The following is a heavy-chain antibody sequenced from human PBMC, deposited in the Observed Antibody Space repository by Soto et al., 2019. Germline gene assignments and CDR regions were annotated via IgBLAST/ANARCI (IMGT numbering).Heavy chain of an antibody. V-gene: IGHV4-59*01. D-gene: IGHD4-4*01. CDR1: GGSISSYY. CDR3: ARTPPTVSTRVDYYYYYTDV. Sequence: SETLSLTCTVSGGSISSYYWSWIRQPPGKGLEWIGYIYYSGSTNYNPSLKSRVTISVDTSKNQFSLKLSSVTAADTAVYYCARTPPTVSTRVDYYYYYTDVWGKGTTVTVSS. J-gene: IGHJ6*03. CDR2: IYYSGST.